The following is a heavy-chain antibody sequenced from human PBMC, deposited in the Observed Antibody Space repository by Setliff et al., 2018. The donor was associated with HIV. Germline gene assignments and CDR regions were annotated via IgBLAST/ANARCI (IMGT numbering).Heavy chain of an antibody. CDR3: ARDFSHYDFWSGSHAFDV. Sequence: SETLSLTCTVSGGSISSSSYYWDWIRQPPGKGLEWIGSIYYTGATNYSPSLKRRVTISVDISKSQFSLTLKSTTAADTAVYYCARDFSHYDFWSGSHAFDVWGQGTMVTVSS. D-gene: IGHD3-3*01. CDR1: GGSISSSSYY. V-gene: IGHV4-39*07. CDR2: IYYTGAT. J-gene: IGHJ3*01.